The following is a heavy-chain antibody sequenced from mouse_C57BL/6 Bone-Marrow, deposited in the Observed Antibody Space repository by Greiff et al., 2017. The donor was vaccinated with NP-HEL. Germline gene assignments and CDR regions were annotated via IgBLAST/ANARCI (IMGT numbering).Heavy chain of an antibody. D-gene: IGHD1-1*01. J-gene: IGHJ3*01. CDR3: TTGGYGSSYGFAY. Sequence: VQLKQSGAELVRPGASVKLSCTASGFNIKDDYMHWVKQRPEQGLEWIGWIDPENGDTEYASKFQGKATITADTSSNTAYLQLSSLTSEDTAVYYCTTGGYGSSYGFAYWGQGTLVTVSA. V-gene: IGHV14-4*01. CDR2: IDPENGDT. CDR1: GFNIKDDY.